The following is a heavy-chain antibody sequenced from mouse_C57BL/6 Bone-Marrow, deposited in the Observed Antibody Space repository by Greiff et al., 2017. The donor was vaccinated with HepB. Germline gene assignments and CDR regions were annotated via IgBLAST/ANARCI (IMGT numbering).Heavy chain of an antibody. V-gene: IGHV1-75*01. CDR3: AREGGSYGYFDV. CDR1: GYTFTEYT. J-gene: IGHJ1*03. Sequence: QVQLQQSGAELVKPGASVKLSCKASGYTFTEYTIHWVKQRPGQGLEWIGWIFPGSGSTYYNEKFKGKATLTVDKSSSTAYMLLSSLTSEDSAVYFCAREGGSYGYFDVWGTGTTVTVSS. D-gene: IGHD1-1*01. CDR2: IFPGSGST.